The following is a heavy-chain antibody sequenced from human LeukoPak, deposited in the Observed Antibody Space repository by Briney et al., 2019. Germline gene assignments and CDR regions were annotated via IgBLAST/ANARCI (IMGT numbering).Heavy chain of an antibody. D-gene: IGHD1-26*01. Sequence: GALRLSCAASGFTFDDYGMSWVRQAPGKGLEWVSGINWNGGSTGYADSVKGRFTISRDNAKNSLYLQMNSLRAEDTAVYYCARQLRGSYYVGYYFDYWGQGTLVTVSS. CDR1: GFTFDDYG. CDR2: INWNGGST. J-gene: IGHJ4*02. V-gene: IGHV3-20*04. CDR3: ARQLRGSYYVGYYFDY.